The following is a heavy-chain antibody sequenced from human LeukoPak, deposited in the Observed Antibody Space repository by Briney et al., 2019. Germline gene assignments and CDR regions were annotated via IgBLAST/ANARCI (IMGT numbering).Heavy chain of an antibody. CDR1: GFTFSSYG. J-gene: IGHJ5*02. CDR2: ISGSGAST. V-gene: IGHV3-23*01. CDR3: AKKYNTGLDP. D-gene: IGHD1-14*01. Sequence: AGSLRLSCAASGFTFSSYGMSWVRQAPGKGLEWVSDISGSGASTYYEDSVKGRFTISRDNSKNPLYLQMNSLSAEDTAVYYCAKKYNTGLDPWGQGALVTVSS.